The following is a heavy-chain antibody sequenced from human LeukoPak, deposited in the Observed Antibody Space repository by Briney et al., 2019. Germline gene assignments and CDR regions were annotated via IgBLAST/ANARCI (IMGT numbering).Heavy chain of an antibody. CDR1: GFIFSDYA. Sequence: GGSLRLSCAASGFIFSDYAMSWFRQAPGKGLEWVANIKQDGSEKYYVDSVKGRFTISRDNAENSLYLQMNSLRAEDTAVYYCARRKTSGSYEKYYFDYWGQGTLVTVSS. D-gene: IGHD1-26*01. J-gene: IGHJ4*02. CDR2: IKQDGSEK. V-gene: IGHV3-7*03. CDR3: ARRKTSGSYEKYYFDY.